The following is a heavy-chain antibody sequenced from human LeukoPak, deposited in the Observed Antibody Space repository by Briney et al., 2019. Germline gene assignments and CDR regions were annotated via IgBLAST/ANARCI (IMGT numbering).Heavy chain of an antibody. Sequence: ASVKVSCKASGYTFTDYYMHWVRQAPGQGLEWVGWINPSGGGTHYAQKFQGRVTVTRDTSISTTYMELNSLTSDDTAVYYCARQPGVRASSPNDYWGQGTLVTVSS. D-gene: IGHD6-13*01. CDR1: GYTFTDYY. J-gene: IGHJ4*02. CDR2: INPSGGGT. V-gene: IGHV1-2*02. CDR3: ARQPGVRASSPNDY.